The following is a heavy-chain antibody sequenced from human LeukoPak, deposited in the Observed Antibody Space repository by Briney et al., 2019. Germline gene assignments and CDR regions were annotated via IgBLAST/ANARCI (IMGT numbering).Heavy chain of an antibody. CDR3: ARTTYNYDSSCYFDY. V-gene: IGHV3-53*01. D-gene: IGHD3-22*01. Sequence: GGSLRLSCAAPGFTVSSNYMSWVRQAPGEGLERVSVIYSGGSTYYADSVKGRFTISRDNSKNTLYLQMNSLRAEDTAVYYCARTTYNYDSSCYFDYWSQGTLVTVSS. CDR1: GFTVSSNY. CDR2: IYSGGST. J-gene: IGHJ4*02.